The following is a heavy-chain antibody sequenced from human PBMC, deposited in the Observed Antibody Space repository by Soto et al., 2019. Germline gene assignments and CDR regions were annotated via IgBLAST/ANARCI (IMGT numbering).Heavy chain of an antibody. CDR1: EFTFSGSA. CDR3: TRHVVVAATPYYYYMDV. CDR2: IRSKANSYAT. J-gene: IGHJ6*03. Sequence: PGGSLRLSCAASEFTFSGSAMHWVRQASGKGLEWVGRIRSKANSYATAYAASVKGRFTISRDDSKNTAYLQMNSLKTEDTAVYYCTRHVVVAATPYYYYMDVWGKGTTVNVSS. D-gene: IGHD2-15*01. V-gene: IGHV3-73*01.